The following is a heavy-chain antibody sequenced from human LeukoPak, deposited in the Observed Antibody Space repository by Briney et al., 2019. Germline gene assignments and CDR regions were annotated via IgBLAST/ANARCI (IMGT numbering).Heavy chain of an antibody. CDR2: IYSSGST. Sequence: SETLSLTCTVSGGSISYYHWSWIRQPAGKGLEWIGRIYSSGSTNYNPSLRSRVTMSVDTSKNQFSLKLRSVTAADTAVYYCARRGFGDDWLDPWGQGTLVTVSS. D-gene: IGHD3-10*01. CDR1: GGSISYYH. J-gene: IGHJ5*02. V-gene: IGHV4-4*07. CDR3: ARRGFGDDWLDP.